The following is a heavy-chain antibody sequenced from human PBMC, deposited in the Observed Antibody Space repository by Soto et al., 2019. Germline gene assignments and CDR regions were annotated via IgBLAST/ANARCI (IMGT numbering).Heavy chain of an antibody. CDR3: ARGLGYGDYDLNWFDP. Sequence: SVKVSCKASGGTFSSFAISWVRQAPGQGLEWMGGIIPIFGTANYAQKFQGRVTITADESTSTAYMELSNLRSEDTALYYCARGLGYGDYDLNWFDPWGQGTLVTVLL. D-gene: IGHD4-17*01. CDR2: IIPIFGTA. V-gene: IGHV1-69*13. J-gene: IGHJ5*02. CDR1: GGTFSSFA.